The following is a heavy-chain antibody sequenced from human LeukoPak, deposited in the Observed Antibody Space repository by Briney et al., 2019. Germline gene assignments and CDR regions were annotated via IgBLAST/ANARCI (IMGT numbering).Heavy chain of an antibody. J-gene: IGHJ4*02. CDR3: ASVRDYYGSGSYYFGF. V-gene: IGHV3-23*01. CDR1: GFTFSNYA. Sequence: GGSLRLSCAASGFTFSNYAMTWVRQAPGKGLELVSVISASGRNRDYADSVKGRFTISRDNAENTLYLQMNSLRAEDTAVYYCASVRDYYGSGSYYFGFWGQGTLVTVSS. CDR2: ISASGRNR. D-gene: IGHD3-10*01.